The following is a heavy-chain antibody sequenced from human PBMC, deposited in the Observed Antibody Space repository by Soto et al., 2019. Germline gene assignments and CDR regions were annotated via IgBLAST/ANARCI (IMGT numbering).Heavy chain of an antibody. CDR2: IIPIFGTA. CDR3: AREIHTWLQLWYFDL. CDR1: GGTFSSYT. V-gene: IGHV1-69*12. J-gene: IGHJ2*01. Sequence: QVQLVQSGAEVKKPGSSVTVSCKASGGTFSSYTISWVRQAPGQGLEWMGGIIPIFGTANYAQKLQCRGTITADESTSTAYMEMSSLRSEYTAVYYCAREIHTWLQLWYFDLWGRGPMVTVSS. D-gene: IGHD5-12*01.